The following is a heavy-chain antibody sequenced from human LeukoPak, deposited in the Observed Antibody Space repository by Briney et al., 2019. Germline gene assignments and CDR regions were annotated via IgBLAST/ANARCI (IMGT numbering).Heavy chain of an antibody. CDR2: FYYSGTT. Sequence: SETLSLTCTVSGGSITSGSHYWGWIRQPPGKGLEWVGSFYYSGTTYYNPSLKSRVTTAVDTSKNQFSLRLRSVTAADTAVYYCXRHVDNSPPPNYFDPWGQGTLVTVSS. D-gene: IGHD1-7*01. CDR3: XRHVDNSPPPNYFDP. V-gene: IGHV4-39*01. J-gene: IGHJ5*02. CDR1: GGSITSGSHY.